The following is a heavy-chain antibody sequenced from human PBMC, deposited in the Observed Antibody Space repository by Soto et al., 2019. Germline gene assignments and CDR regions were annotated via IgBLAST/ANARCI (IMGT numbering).Heavy chain of an antibody. CDR1: GFTFSSYG. CDR3: AKARGSSTADFDY. V-gene: IGHV3-30*18. Sequence: PGGSLRLSCAASGFTFSSYGMHWIRQAPGKGLEWVAVIPYDGGNKYYADSVKGRFTISRDNSKNTLYLQINSLRAEDTAVYYCAKARGSSTADFDYWGQGTLVTVS. J-gene: IGHJ4*02. D-gene: IGHD6-6*01. CDR2: IPYDGGNK.